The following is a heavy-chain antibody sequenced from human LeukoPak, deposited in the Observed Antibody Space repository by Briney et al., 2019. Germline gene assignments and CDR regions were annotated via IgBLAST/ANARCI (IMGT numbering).Heavy chain of an antibody. CDR2: INPNSGGT. D-gene: IGHD3-10*01. CDR3: ARGSGVSPKIDY. CDR1: GYTFTSYY. Sequence: ASVKVSCKASGYTFTSYYMHWVRQAPGQGLEWMGWINPNSGGTNYAQKFQGRVTMTRDTSISTAYMELSRLRSDDTAVYYCARGSGVSPKIDYWGQGTLVTVSS. J-gene: IGHJ4*02. V-gene: IGHV1-2*02.